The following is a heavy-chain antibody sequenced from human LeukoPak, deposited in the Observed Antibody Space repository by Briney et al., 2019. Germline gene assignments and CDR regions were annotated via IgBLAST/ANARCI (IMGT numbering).Heavy chain of an antibody. D-gene: IGHD1-26*01. CDR2: VSHTGAT. V-gene: IGHV4-59*01. CDR1: GASINGYF. CDR3: ARDRRGSYYTFDL. Sequence: PSQTLSLTCSVSGASINGYFWNWVRQTPEKGLEWIGYVSHTGATTHNPSLTSRVSITIDTSHSQSSLSMTAVTAADPALYYFARDRRGSYYTFDLWGPGTIVSVS. J-gene: IGHJ3*01.